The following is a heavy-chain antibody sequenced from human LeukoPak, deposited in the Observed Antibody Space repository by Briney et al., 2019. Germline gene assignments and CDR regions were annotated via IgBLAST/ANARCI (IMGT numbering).Heavy chain of an antibody. CDR2: ISYDGSNK. CDR3: AKDVSGEMYYFDY. Sequence: PGRSLRLSCGAPGFTFSSYGMHWVRQAPGKGLEWVAVISYDGSNKYYADSVKGRFTISRDNSKNTLYLQMNSLRAEDTAVYYCAKDVSGEMYYFDYWGQGTLVTVSS. J-gene: IGHJ4*02. D-gene: IGHD7-27*01. CDR1: GFTFSSYG. V-gene: IGHV3-30*18.